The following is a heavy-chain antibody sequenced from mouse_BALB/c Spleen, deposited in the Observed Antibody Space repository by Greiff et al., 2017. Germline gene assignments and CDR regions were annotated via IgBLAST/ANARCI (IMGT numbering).Heavy chain of an antibody. CDR3: AKPGDYGGAWFAY. CDR2: ISSGGSYT. J-gene: IGHJ3*01. D-gene: IGHD2-4*01. V-gene: IGHV5-6*01. Sequence: EVKLMESGGDLVKPGGSLKLSCAASGFTFSSYGMSWVRQTPDKRLEWVATISSGGSYTYYPDSVKGRFTISRDNAKNTLYLQMSSLQTDDTATYYCAKPGDYGGAWFAYWGQGTLVTVSA. CDR1: GFTFSSYG.